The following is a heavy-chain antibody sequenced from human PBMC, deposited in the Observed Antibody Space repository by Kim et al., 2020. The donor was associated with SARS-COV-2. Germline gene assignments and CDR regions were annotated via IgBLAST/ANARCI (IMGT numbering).Heavy chain of an antibody. J-gene: IGHJ6*02. Sequence: RFTISRDNAKNSLYLQMNSLRDEDTAVYYCARAILVTIFGVVHYYYGMDVWGQGTTVTVSS. V-gene: IGHV3-48*02. D-gene: IGHD3-3*01. CDR3: ARAILVTIFGVVHYYYGMDV.